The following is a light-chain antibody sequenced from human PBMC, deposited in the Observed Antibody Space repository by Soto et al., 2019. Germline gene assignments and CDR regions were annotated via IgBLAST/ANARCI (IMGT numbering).Light chain of an antibody. CDR2: GAS. Sequence: DIQMTQSPSALSASVGDTVTITCRASQSISSWLAWYQQQPGKAPKLLIYGASSLESGVPSRFSGSGSGTEFTLTISSLQPDDFGTYYCHHYSSYSTFGQGTKVDIK. V-gene: IGKV1-5*01. J-gene: IGKJ1*01. CDR3: HHYSSYST. CDR1: QSISSW.